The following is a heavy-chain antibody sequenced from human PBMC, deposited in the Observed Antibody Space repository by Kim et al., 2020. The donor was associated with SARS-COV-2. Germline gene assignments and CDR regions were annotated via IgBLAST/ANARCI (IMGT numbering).Heavy chain of an antibody. V-gene: IGHV3-15*01. CDR2: IKSKTDGGTT. CDR3: TTGRGWLRTYYYYYYGMDV. D-gene: IGHD5-12*01. CDR1: GFTFSNAW. Sequence: GGSLRLSCAASGFTFSNAWMSWVRQAPGKGLEWVGRIKSKTDGGTTDYAAPVKGRFTISRDDSKNTLYLQMNSLKTEDTAVYYCTTGRGWLRTYYYYYYGMDVWGQGTTVTVSS. J-gene: IGHJ6*02.